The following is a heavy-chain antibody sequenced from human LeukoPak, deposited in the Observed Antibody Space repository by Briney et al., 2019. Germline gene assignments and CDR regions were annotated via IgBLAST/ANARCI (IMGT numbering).Heavy chain of an antibody. Sequence: GGSLRLSCAASGFTFSSSAMGWVRQAPGKGLEWVSVVSGSGGSTYYADAVKGRFTISRDNFKNTLYMQMNSLRAEDTAIYYCAKDRGNHYKSSGYDAFDMWGQGTMVTVSS. D-gene: IGHD3-22*01. J-gene: IGHJ3*02. V-gene: IGHV3-23*01. CDR2: VSGSGGST. CDR3: AKDRGNHYKSSGYDAFDM. CDR1: GFTFSSSA.